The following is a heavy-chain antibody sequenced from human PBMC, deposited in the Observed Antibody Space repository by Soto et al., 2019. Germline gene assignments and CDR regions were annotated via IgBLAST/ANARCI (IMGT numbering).Heavy chain of an antibody. Sequence: PGGSLRLSCAASGFTFSSYGMHWVRQAPGKGLEWVAVISYDGRNKYYADSVKGRFTISRDNSKNTLYLQMSSLRAEDTAVYYCVKDGSSGWPYYCGLDVWGQGTTVTVSS. CDR2: ISYDGRNK. V-gene: IGHV3-30*18. J-gene: IGHJ6*02. D-gene: IGHD6-19*01. CDR3: VKDGSSGWPYYCGLDV. CDR1: GFTFSSYG.